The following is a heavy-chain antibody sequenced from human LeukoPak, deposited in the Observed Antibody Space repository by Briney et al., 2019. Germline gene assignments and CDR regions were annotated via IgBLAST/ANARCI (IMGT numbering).Heavy chain of an antibody. Sequence: PSETLSLTCTVSGGSISSSSYYWGWIRQPPGKGLEWIGSIYYSGSTYYNPSLKSRVTISVDTSKNQFSLKLSSVTAADTAVYYCARVTPIVVVPAARVTGGNFDYWGQGTLVTVSS. D-gene: IGHD2-2*01. CDR1: GGSISSSSYY. CDR2: IYYSGST. CDR3: ARVTPIVVVPAARVTGGNFDY. V-gene: IGHV4-39*07. J-gene: IGHJ4*02.